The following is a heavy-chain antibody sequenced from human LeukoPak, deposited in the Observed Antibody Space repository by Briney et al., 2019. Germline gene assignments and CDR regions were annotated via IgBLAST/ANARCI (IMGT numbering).Heavy chain of an antibody. D-gene: IGHD3-10*01. Sequence: SETLSLTCTVSGGSINSDYWQWIRQPPGKGLEWIGYIYNSGSNNYNPSLKSRVTISIDTSKNQFSLKLTSVTAADTAVYYCATRGYWGQGTLVTVSS. CDR1: GGSINSDY. V-gene: IGHV4-59*08. CDR2: IYNSGSN. J-gene: IGHJ4*02. CDR3: ATRGY.